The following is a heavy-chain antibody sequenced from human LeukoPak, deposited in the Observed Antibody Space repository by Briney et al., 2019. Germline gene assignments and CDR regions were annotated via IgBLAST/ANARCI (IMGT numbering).Heavy chain of an antibody. D-gene: IGHD3-22*01. J-gene: IGHJ2*01. CDR1: GGSISSGGYS. CDR3: ARGVTMIVVVIHDWYFDL. CDR2: IYHSGST. Sequence: SQTLSLTCAVSGGSISSGGYSWSWIRQPPGKGLEWIGYIYHSGSTYYNPSLKSRVTISVDRSKNQFSLKLSSVTAADTAVYYCARGVTMIVVVIHDWYFDLWGRGTLVTVSS. V-gene: IGHV4-30-2*01.